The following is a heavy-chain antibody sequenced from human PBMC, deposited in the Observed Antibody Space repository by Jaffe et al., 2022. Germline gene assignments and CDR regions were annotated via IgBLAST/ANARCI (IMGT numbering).Heavy chain of an antibody. CDR3: ARDHAVAGTLDKTNWFDP. V-gene: IGHV4-59*01. CDR2: IYYSGST. D-gene: IGHD6-19*01. CDR1: GGSISSYY. Sequence: QVQLQESGPGLVKPSETLSLTCTVSGGSISSYYWSWIRQPPGKGLEWIGYIYYSGSTNYNPSLKSRVTISVDTSKNQFSLKLSSVTAADTAVYYCARDHAVAGTLDKTNWFDPWGQGTLVTVSS. J-gene: IGHJ5*02.